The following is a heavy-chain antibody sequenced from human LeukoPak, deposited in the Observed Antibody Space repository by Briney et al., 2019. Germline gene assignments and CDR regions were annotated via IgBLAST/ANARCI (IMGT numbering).Heavy chain of an antibody. CDR2: IYYSGST. CDR1: GGSISSYY. CDR3: ARVTGYSYGYVDY. Sequence: SETLSLTCTVSGGSISSYYWSWIRQPPGKGLEWIGSIYYSGSTYYNPSLKSRVTISVDTSKNQFSLKLSSVTAADTAVYYCARVTGYSYGYVDYWGQGTLVTVSS. J-gene: IGHJ4*02. D-gene: IGHD5-18*01. V-gene: IGHV4-39*07.